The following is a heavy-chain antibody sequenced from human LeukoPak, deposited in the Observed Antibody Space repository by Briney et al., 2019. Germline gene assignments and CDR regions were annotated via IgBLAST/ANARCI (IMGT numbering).Heavy chain of an antibody. CDR1: GYTFTGYY. J-gene: IGHJ4*02. CDR3: ARDSLMRGYSYGYLDY. CDR2: INPNSGGT. D-gene: IGHD5-18*01. Sequence: ASVKVSCKASGYTFTGYYMHWVRQAPGQGLEWMGWINPNSGGTNYAQKFQGRVTMTRDTSISTAYMELSRLRSDDTAVYYCARDSLMRGYSYGYLDYWGQGTLVTVSS. V-gene: IGHV1-2*02.